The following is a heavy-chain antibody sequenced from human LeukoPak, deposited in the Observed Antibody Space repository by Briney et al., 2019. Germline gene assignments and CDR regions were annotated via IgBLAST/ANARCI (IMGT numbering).Heavy chain of an antibody. CDR1: GYTFTGYY. V-gene: IGHV1-2*02. CDR3: ARDRTRTGYSSGWYHDY. CDR2: INHNSGGT. D-gene: IGHD6-19*01. Sequence: ASVKVSCKASGYTFTGYYMHWVRQAPGQGLEWMGWINHNSGGTNYAQKLQGRVTMTRDTSISTAYMELSRLRSDDTAVYYCARDRTRTGYSSGWYHDYWGQGTLVTVSS. J-gene: IGHJ4*02.